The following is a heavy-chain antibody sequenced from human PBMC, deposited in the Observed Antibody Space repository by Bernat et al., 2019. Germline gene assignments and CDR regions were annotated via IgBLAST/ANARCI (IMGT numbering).Heavy chain of an antibody. D-gene: IGHD3-10*01. CDR3: ARWVRGEFDY. CDR1: GGSISSSSYY. V-gene: IGHV4-39*01. J-gene: IGHJ4*02. Sequence: QLQLQESGPGLVKPSETLSLTCTVSGGSISSSSYYWGWIRKPPGKGLEWIGSIYYSGSTYYNPSLKSRVTISVDTSKNQFSLKLSSVTAADTAVYYCARWVRGEFDYWGQGTLVTVSS. CDR2: IYYSGST.